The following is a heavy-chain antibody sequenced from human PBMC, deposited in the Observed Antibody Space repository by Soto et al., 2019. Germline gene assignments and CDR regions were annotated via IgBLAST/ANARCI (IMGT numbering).Heavy chain of an antibody. Sequence: QLVQSGAEVKKPGASVNVSCKASGYTFNDYAITWERQAPGQGLEWVGWISASIGHTNYAQSFGGRSSLTTCRTTITDFIELRSLRYDATAVYYCARTAHCSGGTCTNWFDPWGQGTLVTVPS. CDR1: GYTFNDYA. CDR2: ISASIGHT. V-gene: IGHV1-18*01. J-gene: IGHJ5*02. CDR3: ARTAHCSGGTCTNWFDP. D-gene: IGHD2-15*01.